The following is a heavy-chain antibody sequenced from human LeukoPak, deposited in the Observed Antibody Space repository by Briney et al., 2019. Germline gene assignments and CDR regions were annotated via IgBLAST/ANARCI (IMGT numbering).Heavy chain of an antibody. V-gene: IGHV3-11*01. J-gene: IGHJ4*01. CDR1: GFTFSDYY. CDR2: ISTSGRAT. CDR3: ARVPKGARSVDY. D-gene: IGHD3-16*01. Sequence: GGSLRLSCAASGFTFSDYYMSWIRQAPGKGLEWLSYISTSGRATYHADSVKGRFTISRDNAKNSLYLQMSSLRAEDTAVYYCARVPKGARSVDYWGHGTLVTVSS.